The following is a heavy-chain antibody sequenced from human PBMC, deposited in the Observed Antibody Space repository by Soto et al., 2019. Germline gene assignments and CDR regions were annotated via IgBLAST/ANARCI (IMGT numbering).Heavy chain of an antibody. CDR2: VYSGGNT. V-gene: IGHV4-39*01. CDR3: ACALGYFDF. CDR1: GDSISNSRNY. J-gene: IGHJ4*02. Sequence: PSETLSLTCTVSGDSISNSRNYWAWIRQSPGQGFEWIATVYSGGNTYYNPSLKSPVTMSVDTSKNQFSLKLDSVTAADTAFYFCACALGYFDFWGQGALVTVSS. D-gene: IGHD6-13*01.